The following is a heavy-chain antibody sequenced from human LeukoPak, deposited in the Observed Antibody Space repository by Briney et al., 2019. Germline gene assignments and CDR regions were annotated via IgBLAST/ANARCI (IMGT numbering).Heavy chain of an antibody. V-gene: IGHV3-23*01. CDR1: GFTYSTYS. Sequence: GGSLRLSCAASGFTYSTYSMNWVRQAPGQGLEWISVISGSGGSTYYADSVKGRFTISRDNSKNTLYLQMNSLRAEDTAVYYCARDTYYYDSYAFDIWGQGTLVTVSS. D-gene: IGHD3-22*01. CDR2: ISGSGGST. J-gene: IGHJ4*02. CDR3: ARDTYYYDSYAFDI.